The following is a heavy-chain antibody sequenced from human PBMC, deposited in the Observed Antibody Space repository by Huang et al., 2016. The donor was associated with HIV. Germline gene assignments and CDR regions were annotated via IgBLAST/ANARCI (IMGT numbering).Heavy chain of an antibody. V-gene: IGHV4-39*02. CDR2: VYFRGNT. CDR1: GTSMTSSSFY. Sequence: QLRESGPGLVTPSETLSLTCSASGTSMTSSSFYWGWFRQPPGRGLGWIGSVYFRGNTYSNPSLKRRVTISIDTANKQYSMRLTSVTAADTAVYFCAREVRSVDTDRPDGYYYRGLDVWGQGTTVIVSS. CDR3: AREVRSVDTDRPDGYYYRGLDV. D-gene: IGHD2-2*03. J-gene: IGHJ6*02.